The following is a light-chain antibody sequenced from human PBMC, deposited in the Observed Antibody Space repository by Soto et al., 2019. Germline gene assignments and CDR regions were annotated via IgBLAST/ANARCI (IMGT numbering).Light chain of an antibody. Sequence: QSALTQPASVSGSPGQSIAISCTGTSSDVGAYNLVSWYQQHPGQAPKLMIYDVTARPSGVSNRFSGSKSGNTASLTISGLQAEDEAYYYCSSSTGSTTVVFGGGTKLTVL. CDR3: SSSTGSTTVV. CDR1: SSDVGAYNL. J-gene: IGLJ2*01. V-gene: IGLV2-14*03. CDR2: DVT.